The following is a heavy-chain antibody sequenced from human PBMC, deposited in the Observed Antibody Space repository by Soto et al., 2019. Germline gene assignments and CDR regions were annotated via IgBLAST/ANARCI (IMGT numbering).Heavy chain of an antibody. CDR1: GFTFDDYT. CDR2: ISWDGGST. V-gene: IGHV3-43*01. Sequence: GGSLRLSCAASGFTFDDYTMHWVRQAPGKGLEWVSLISWDGGSTYYADSVKGRFTISRDNSKNSLYLQMNSLRTEDTALYYCAKDGVGGKYYDILTGSPLDYWGQGTLVTVSS. J-gene: IGHJ4*02. CDR3: AKDGVGGKYYDILTGSPLDY. D-gene: IGHD3-9*01.